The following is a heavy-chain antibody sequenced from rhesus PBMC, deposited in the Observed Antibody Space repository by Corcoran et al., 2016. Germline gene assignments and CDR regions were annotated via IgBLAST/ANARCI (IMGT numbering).Heavy chain of an antibody. D-gene: IGHD6-43*01. V-gene: IGHV1-1*01. CDR2: ISPYNGNK. CDR1: GYTFTSYY. J-gene: IGHJ4*01. Sequence: QVQLVQSGAEIKQPGASVKLSCKASGYTFTSYYMHWVRQAPGQGLEWIGLISPYNGNKSYAQNCQGRVTITTDTSTSTGYMELSSLRSEDTAVYYCTRGIAAATGTFDYWGQGVLVTVSS. CDR3: TRGIAAATGTFDY.